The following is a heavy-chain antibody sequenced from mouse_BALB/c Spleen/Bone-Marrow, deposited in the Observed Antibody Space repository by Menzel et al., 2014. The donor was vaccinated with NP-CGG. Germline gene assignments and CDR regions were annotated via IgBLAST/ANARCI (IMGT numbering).Heavy chain of an antibody. V-gene: IGHV2-9*02. J-gene: IGHJ3*01. CDR3: AREVSTMITTAFAY. CDR2: IWAGGST. Sequence: VQLQESGPGLVAPSQSLSITCTVSGFSLTSYGVHWVRQPPGKGLEWLGVIWAGGSTNYNSALMSRLSISKDNPKSQVFLKMDSLQTDDTAMYYCAREVSTMITTAFAYWGQGTLVTVSA. CDR1: GFSLTSYG. D-gene: IGHD2-4*01.